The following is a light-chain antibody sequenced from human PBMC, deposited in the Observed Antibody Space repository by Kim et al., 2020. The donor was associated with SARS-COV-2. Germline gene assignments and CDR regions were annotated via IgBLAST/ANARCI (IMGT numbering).Light chain of an antibody. Sequence: DIQMTQSPSTLSVSVGDRVTITCRSSQSIGTWLAWYQQKAGRAPRLLIYEASNLDSGVPSRFSGSGSGTEFTHTISSLHTDDFATYYCQQYKRRPGLTFGGGTRVDIK. V-gene: IGKV1-5*03. CDR3: QQYKRRPGLT. J-gene: IGKJ4*01. CDR1: QSIGTW. CDR2: EAS.